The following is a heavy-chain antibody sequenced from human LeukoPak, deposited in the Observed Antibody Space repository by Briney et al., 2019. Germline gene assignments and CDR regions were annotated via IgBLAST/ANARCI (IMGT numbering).Heavy chain of an antibody. CDR2: IYPGDSDT. Sequence: GESLMISCKGSVYSFTSYWIGWVRQTRGKGLECMGIIYPGDSDTRYSPSLQGHVTISADKSISTAYLQRSSLKASDTAMYYCAKAQTYYFWSGYYHYWGQGTLVTVSS. J-gene: IGHJ4*02. D-gene: IGHD3-3*01. V-gene: IGHV5-51*01. CDR1: VYSFTSYW. CDR3: AKAQTYYFWSGYYHY.